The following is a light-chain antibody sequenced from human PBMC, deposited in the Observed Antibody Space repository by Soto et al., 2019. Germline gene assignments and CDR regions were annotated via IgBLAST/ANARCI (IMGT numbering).Light chain of an antibody. CDR1: SSNIGSHT. J-gene: IGLJ1*01. CDR3: AAWDGSLNGYV. CDR2: SNN. Sequence: QSVLTQPPSASGTPGQRVTISCSGSSSNIGSHTVNWYQQLPGTAPKLLIYSNNQRPSGVPDRFSGSKSGTSASLAISGLQSEDEADYYCAAWDGSLNGYVFGTGTKLTVL. V-gene: IGLV1-44*01.